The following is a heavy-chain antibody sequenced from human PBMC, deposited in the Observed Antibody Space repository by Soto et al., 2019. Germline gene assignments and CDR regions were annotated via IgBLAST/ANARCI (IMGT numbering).Heavy chain of an antibody. CDR2: INHSGST. D-gene: IGHD3-10*01. CDR3: ARGTGTRYYGSGSYWGNWFDP. V-gene: IGHV4-34*01. CDR1: GGSFSGYY. J-gene: IGHJ5*02. Sequence: SETLSLTCAVYGGSFSGYYWSWIRQPPGKGLEWIGEINHSGSTNYNPSLKSRVTISVDTSKNQFSLKLSSVTAADTAVYYCARGTGTRYYGSGSYWGNWFDPWGQGTLVTVSS.